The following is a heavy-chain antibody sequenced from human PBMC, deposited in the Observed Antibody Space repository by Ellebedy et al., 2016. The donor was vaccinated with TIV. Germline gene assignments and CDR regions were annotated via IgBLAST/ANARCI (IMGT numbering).Heavy chain of an antibody. CDR1: GYSFTSYW. J-gene: IGHJ6*02. CDR2: IDPSDSYT. Sequence: GESLKTSXKGSGYSFTSYWISWVRQMPGKGLEWMGRIDPSDSYTNYSPSFQGHVTISADKSISTAYLQWSSLKASDTAMYYCVRTYGDYVSGYYYYYGMDVWGQGTTVTVSS. V-gene: IGHV5-10-1*01. CDR3: VRTYGDYVSGYYYYYGMDV. D-gene: IGHD4-17*01.